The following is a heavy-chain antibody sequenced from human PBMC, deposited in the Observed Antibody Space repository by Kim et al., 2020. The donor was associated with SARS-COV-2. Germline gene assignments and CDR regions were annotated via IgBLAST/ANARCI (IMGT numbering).Heavy chain of an antibody. J-gene: IGHJ4*02. CDR1: GGSISSYY. V-gene: IGHV4-59*13. CDR3: ARVVTVTKGDAHFDY. Sequence: SETLFLTCTVSGGSISSYYWSWIRQPPGKGLEWIGYIYYSGSTNYNPSLKSRVTISVDTSKNQFSLKLSSVTAADTAVYYCARVVTVTKGDAHFDYWGQGTLVTVSS. D-gene: IGHD1-20*01. CDR2: IYYSGST.